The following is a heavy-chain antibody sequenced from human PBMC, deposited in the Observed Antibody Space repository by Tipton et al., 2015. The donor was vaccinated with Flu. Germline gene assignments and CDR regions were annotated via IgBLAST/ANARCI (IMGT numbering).Heavy chain of an antibody. V-gene: IGHV3-33*01. D-gene: IGHD6-19*01. CDR3: ARDPTSGWYPDY. J-gene: IGHJ4*02. CDR2: IWYDGSNK. CDR1: GFTFSSYG. Sequence: SLRLSCAASGFTFSSYGMHWVRQAPGKGLEWVAVIWYDGSNKYYADSVKGRFTISRDNSKNTLYLQMNSLRAEDTAVYYCARDPTSGWYPDYWGQGPLVTVSS.